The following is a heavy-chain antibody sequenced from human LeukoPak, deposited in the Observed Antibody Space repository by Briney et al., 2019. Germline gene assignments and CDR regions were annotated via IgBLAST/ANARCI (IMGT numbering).Heavy chain of an antibody. CDR3: ALGGLQLWLWGFDY. Sequence: GGSLRLSCAASGFTFSTYGIHWVRQAPGKGLEWVAFIQNDGSNKYYADSVKGRFTISRDNSKNTLYLQMNSLRAADTAVYYCALGGLQLWLWGFDYWGQGTLVTVSS. CDR2: IQNDGSNK. V-gene: IGHV3-30*02. J-gene: IGHJ4*02. CDR1: GFTFSTYG. D-gene: IGHD5-18*01.